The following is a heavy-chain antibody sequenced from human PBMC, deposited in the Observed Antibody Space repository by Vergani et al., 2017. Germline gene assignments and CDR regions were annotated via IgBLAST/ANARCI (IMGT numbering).Heavy chain of an antibody. CDR1: GYSFTSYW. Sequence: EVQLVQSGAEVKKPGESLKISCKGSGYSFTSYWIGWVRQMPGKGLEWMGIIYPGDSDTRYSPSFQGQVTISADKSISTAYLQWSSLKASATAMYYCARVMGERSRSSSWYPAEYFQHWGQGTLVTVSS. CDR2: IYPGDSDT. D-gene: IGHD6-13*01. CDR3: ARVMGERSRSSSWYPAEYFQH. J-gene: IGHJ1*01. V-gene: IGHV5-51*01.